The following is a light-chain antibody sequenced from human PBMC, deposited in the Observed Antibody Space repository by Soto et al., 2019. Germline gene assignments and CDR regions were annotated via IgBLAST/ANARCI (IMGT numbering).Light chain of an antibody. CDR2: DAS. Sequence: MKQSPATLPASQGERAPLSCRASQSVSSYLAWYQQKPGQAPRLLIYDASNRATGIPARFSGSGSGTDFTLTISSLEPEDFAVYYCQQRSNWPPITFGQGARLAI. CDR1: QSVSSY. J-gene: IGKJ5*01. V-gene: IGKV3-11*01. CDR3: QQRSNWPPIT.